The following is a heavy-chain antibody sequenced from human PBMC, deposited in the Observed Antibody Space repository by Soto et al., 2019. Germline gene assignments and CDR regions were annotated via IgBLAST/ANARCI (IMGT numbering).Heavy chain of an antibody. Sequence: GGSLRLSCAASGFTFSSYAMSWVRQAPGKGLEWVSAISGSGGSTYYADPVKGRFTISRDNSKNTLYLQMNSLRAEDTAVYYCATNQDSSWSRVSGNFDYWGQGTLVTVSS. V-gene: IGHV3-23*01. CDR1: GFTFSSYA. CDR2: ISGSGGST. D-gene: IGHD6-13*01. CDR3: ATNQDSSWSRVSGNFDY. J-gene: IGHJ4*02.